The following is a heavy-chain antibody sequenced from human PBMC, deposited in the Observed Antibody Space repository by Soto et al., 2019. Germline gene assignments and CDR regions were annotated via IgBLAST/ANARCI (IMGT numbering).Heavy chain of an antibody. D-gene: IGHD3-22*01. J-gene: IGHJ4*02. CDR1: GFTFSSYA. Sequence: PVGSLRLSCAASGFTFSSYAMSWVRQAPGKGLEWVSAISGSGGSTYYADSVKGRFTISRDNSKNTLYLQMNSLRAEDTAVYYCAKQPQDYYDSSDINYFDYWGQGTLVTVSS. V-gene: IGHV3-23*01. CDR3: AKQPQDYYDSSDINYFDY. CDR2: ISGSGGST.